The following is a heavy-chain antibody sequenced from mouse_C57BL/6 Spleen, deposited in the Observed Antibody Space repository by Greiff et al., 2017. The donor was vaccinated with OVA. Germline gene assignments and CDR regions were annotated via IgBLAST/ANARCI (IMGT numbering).Heavy chain of an antibody. CDR1: GYTFTSYW. J-gene: IGHJ1*03. CDR2: IYPGSGST. Sequence: VQLQQSGAELVKPGASVKMSCKASGYTFTSYWITWVKQRPGQGLEWIGDIYPGSGSTNYNEKFKSKATLTVATSSRTAYMQLSSLTSEDSAVYYCARWGIYYGNYGEYFDVWGTGTTVTVSS. V-gene: IGHV1-55*01. D-gene: IGHD2-1*01. CDR3: ARWGIYYGNYGEYFDV.